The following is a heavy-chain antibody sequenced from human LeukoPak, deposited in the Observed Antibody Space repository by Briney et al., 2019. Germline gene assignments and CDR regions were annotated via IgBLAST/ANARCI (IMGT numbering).Heavy chain of an antibody. J-gene: IGHJ4*02. D-gene: IGHD3-22*01. CDR2: FDPEDGET. CDR1: GYTLTELS. V-gene: IGHV1-24*01. Sequence: ASVKVSCKVSGYTLTELSMHWVRQAPGKGLEWMGGFDPEDGETIYAQKFRGRVTMTEDTSTDTAYMELSSLRSEDTAVYYCATNSPQYYDSSGYFLDYWGQGTLVTVSS. CDR3: ATNSPQYYDSSGYFLDY.